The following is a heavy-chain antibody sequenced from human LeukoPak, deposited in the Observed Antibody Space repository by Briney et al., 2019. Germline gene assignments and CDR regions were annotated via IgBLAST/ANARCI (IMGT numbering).Heavy chain of an antibody. V-gene: IGHV3-48*01. D-gene: IGHD5-24*01. CDR2: IGIDSGNT. CDR3: ARDYKYAFDN. J-gene: IGHJ4*02. CDR1: GFRFGDYS. Sequence: PGGSLRLSCAACGFRFGDYSMNWVRQAPGKGLEWISYIGIDSGNTNYADSVKGRFTISGDKAKNSLYLQMNSLRVEDTAVYYCARDYKYAFDNWGQGTLVTVSS.